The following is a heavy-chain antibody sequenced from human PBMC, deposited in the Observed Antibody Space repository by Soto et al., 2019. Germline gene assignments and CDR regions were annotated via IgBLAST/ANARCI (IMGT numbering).Heavy chain of an antibody. D-gene: IGHD3-3*02. J-gene: IGHJ4*02. CDR3: AKHPYVDYIFDFQQ. V-gene: IGHV3-23*01. CDR2: ILGSDGST. CDR1: GFTFSGYS. Sequence: ESGGALVQPGGSLSLSCAASGFTFSGYSMSWVRQSASKGLEWVASILGSDGSTFYTDSVKGRFTISRDDSKNTLFLEMTSLRPEDTAVYYCAKHPYVDYIFDFQQWGQGTLVTVSS.